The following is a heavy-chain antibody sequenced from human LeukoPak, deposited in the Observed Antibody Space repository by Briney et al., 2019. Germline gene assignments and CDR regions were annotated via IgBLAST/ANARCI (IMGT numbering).Heavy chain of an antibody. J-gene: IGHJ5*02. CDR1: GSSISSGYY. D-gene: IGHD6-25*01. V-gene: IGHV4-38-2*02. CDR2: IHDSGST. CDR3: ARVVAAAGNNWFDP. Sequence: SETLSLTCTVSGSSISSGYYWGWIRQPPGKGLEWIAYIHDSGSTYNNPSLKSRLSISIDTSKNQFSLKLNSVTAADTAVYYCARVVAAAGNNWFDPWGQGTLVTVSS.